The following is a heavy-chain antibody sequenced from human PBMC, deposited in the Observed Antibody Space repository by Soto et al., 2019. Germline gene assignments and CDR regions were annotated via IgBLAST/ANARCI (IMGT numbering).Heavy chain of an antibody. CDR2: LSSSKTYI. J-gene: IGHJ3*02. CDR3: VRDSGWAFDI. V-gene: IGHV3-48*02. CDR1: GFSFSSYS. Sequence: EGQLVESGGDLVQPGQSLRLSCAASGFSFSSYSMNWVRQAPGKGLEWISYLSSSKTYIWYADSVKGRFTISRDNAKNSLSLQMNSLRDEDTAVYYCVRDSGWAFDIWGLGTMVTVSS. D-gene: IGHD6-19*01.